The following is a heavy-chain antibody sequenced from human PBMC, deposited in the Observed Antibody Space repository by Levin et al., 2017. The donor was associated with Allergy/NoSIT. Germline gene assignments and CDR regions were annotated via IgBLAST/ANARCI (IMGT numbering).Heavy chain of an antibody. D-gene: IGHD3-10*01. CDR2: IKSKTDGGTT. CDR3: TTGPLRGWFRELPTY. V-gene: IGHV3-15*01. CDR1: GFTFSNAW. Sequence: SCAASGFTFSNAWMSWVRQAPGKGLEWVGRIKSKTDGGTTDYAAPVKGRFTISRDDSKNTLYLQMNSLKTEDTAVYYCTTGPLRGWFRELPTYWGQGTLVTVSS. J-gene: IGHJ4*02.